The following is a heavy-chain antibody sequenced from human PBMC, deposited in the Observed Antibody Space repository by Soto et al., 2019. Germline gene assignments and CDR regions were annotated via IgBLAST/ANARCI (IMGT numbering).Heavy chain of an antibody. V-gene: IGHV4-39*01. CDR1: GGSATNSSYY. CDR2: VYYRGRS. J-gene: IGHJ4*02. D-gene: IGHD2-8*01. Sequence: SETLSLTCTVSGGSATNSSYYWGWIRQSPGKGLEWIGSVYYRGRSYSKSSVKSRVTISVDTSKNRFSLSLNSVTASDTAVYFCVSQRTNVPTQAYFDYWGPGALVTVSS. CDR3: VSQRTNVPTQAYFDY.